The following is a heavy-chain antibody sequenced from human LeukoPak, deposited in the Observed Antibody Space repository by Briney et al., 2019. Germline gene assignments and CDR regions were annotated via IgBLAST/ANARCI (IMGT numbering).Heavy chain of an antibody. V-gene: IGHV4-31*03. J-gene: IGHJ5*02. D-gene: IGHD6-13*01. CDR1: GGSISSGGYY. CDR3: ARSDSSTTRGFDP. Sequence: SQTLSLTCTVSGGSISSGGYYWSWIRQHPGKGLEWIGYIYYGGSTYYNPSLKSRVTISVDTSKNQFSLKLSSVPAADTAVYYCARSDSSTTRGFDPWGQGTLVTVSS. CDR2: IYYGGST.